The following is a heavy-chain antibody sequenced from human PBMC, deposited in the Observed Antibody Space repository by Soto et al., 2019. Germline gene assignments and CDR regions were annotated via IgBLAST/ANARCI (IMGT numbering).Heavy chain of an antibody. D-gene: IGHD2-21*01. V-gene: IGHV2-26*01. CDR1: GFSLSNARMG. CDR2: IFSNDET. Sequence: QATLKESGPVLVKPTETLTLTCTVSGFSLSNARMGVSWIRQPPGKALEWLAHIFSNDETAYSTSLKTRLTISKDTSKSQGVLTRANMDPVDTATYYCARTVARMDLDYWGQGTLVTVSS. J-gene: IGHJ4*02. CDR3: ARTVARMDLDY.